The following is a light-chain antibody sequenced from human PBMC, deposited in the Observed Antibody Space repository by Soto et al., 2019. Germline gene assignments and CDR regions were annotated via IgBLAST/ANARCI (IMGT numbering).Light chain of an antibody. CDR3: QHNSSSPWT. Sequence: EIVLTQSPGTLSLSPGERATLSCKASQSVSSSYLSWYQQKPGQAPRLLIYGASSRAAGIPDRFSGSGSGTDFTLTISMQEPEDLAVYYCQHNSSSPWTFGQGTKVEIK. CDR2: GAS. CDR1: QSVSSSY. V-gene: IGKV3-20*01. J-gene: IGKJ1*01.